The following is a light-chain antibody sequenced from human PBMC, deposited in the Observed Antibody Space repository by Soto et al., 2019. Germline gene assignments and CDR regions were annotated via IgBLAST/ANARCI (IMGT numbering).Light chain of an antibody. J-gene: IGKJ4*01. V-gene: IGKV3-15*01. Sequence: EIVMTQSPATLSVSRGERATLSCRANQAISSNLAWYQQIPGQAPRLLIYGASARATGTPDRFSGSGSGTEFTLTISSLQSEDFAVYYCQHYNNWLGTFGGGTKVDIK. CDR3: QHYNNWLGT. CDR2: GAS. CDR1: QAISSN.